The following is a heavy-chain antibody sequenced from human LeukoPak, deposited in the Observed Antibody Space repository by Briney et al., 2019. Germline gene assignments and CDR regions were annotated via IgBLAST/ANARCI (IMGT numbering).Heavy chain of an antibody. CDR3: ARGLGSTVTTGIGDY. D-gene: IGHD4-17*01. J-gene: IGHJ4*02. Sequence: GGSLRPSCAASGFTFSGYWMTWVRQAPGKGLEWVANIKRDGSEKYYVDSVEGRFTISRDNAKNSLYLQMNSLRAEDTAVYYCARGLGSTVTTGIGDYWGQGTLVIVSS. V-gene: IGHV3-7*01. CDR1: GFTFSGYW. CDR2: IKRDGSEK.